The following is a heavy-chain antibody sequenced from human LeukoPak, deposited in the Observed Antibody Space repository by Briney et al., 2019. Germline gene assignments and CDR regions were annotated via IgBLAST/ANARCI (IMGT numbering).Heavy chain of an antibody. CDR3: ARRQLGTMMEV. D-gene: IGHD6-13*01. J-gene: IGHJ6*04. Sequence: SETLSLTCTVSSGSITSTFYYWVWIRQPPGKGLEWIGTMKYSDSGTSYYNPSLKSRVAISADTSKSQLSLKLSSVTAADTGVYYCARRQLGTMMEVWGKGTTVALSS. V-gene: IGHV4-39*01. CDR2: MKYSDSGTS. CDR1: SGSITSTFYY.